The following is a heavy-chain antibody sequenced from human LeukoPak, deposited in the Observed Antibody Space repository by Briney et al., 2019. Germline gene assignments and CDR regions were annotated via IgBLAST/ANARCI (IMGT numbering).Heavy chain of an antibody. CDR2: INPNSGGT. J-gene: IGHJ4*02. CDR1: GYTFTGYY. V-gene: IGHV1-2*02. Sequence: SVSVSCKASGYTFTGYYFRWVRQAPGQGLEWMGWINPNSGGTTYAEKFQGRLTMTRDTSISTAYMELSRLRSDDTAVYYCARARVDYVWGSYGHFDYGGQGSVDTVSS. CDR3: ARARVDYVWGSYGHFDY. D-gene: IGHD3-16*01.